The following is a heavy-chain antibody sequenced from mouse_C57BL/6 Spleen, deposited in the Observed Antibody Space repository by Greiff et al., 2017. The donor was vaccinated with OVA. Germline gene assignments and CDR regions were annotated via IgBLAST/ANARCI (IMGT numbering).Heavy chain of an antibody. CDR3: TITGPWFAY. J-gene: IGHJ3*01. V-gene: IGHV6-3*01. CDR2: IRLKSDNYAT. Sequence: EVQVVESGGGLVQPGGSMKLSCVASGFTFSNYWMNWVRQSPEKGLEWVAQIRLKSDNYATHYAESVKGRFTISRDDSKSSVYLQMNNLRAEDTGIYYCTITGPWFAYWGQGTLVTVSA. CDR1: GFTFSNYW. D-gene: IGHD1-1*01.